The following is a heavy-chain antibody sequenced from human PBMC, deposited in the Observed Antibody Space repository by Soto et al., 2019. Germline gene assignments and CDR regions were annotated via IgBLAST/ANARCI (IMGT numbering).Heavy chain of an antibody. CDR2: ISGGGDGT. V-gene: IGHV3-23*01. Sequence: EVQLLESGGGLVQPGGSLRLSCAASGFTFGNYAMIWVRQAPGKGLEWVSTISGGGDGTYYADSVRGRFTISRENSRNTVYLPMNSLRAEDTAVYYCAKKWLGSLATYCSTGDCHYAFDIWGQGTIVTVSS. J-gene: IGHJ3*02. CDR3: AKKWLGSLATYCSTGDCHYAFDI. D-gene: IGHD2-15*01. CDR1: GFTFGNYA.